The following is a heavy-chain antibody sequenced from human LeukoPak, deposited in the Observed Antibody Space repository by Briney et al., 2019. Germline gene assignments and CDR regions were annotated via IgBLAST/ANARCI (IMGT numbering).Heavy chain of an antibody. Sequence: GESLKISCKASGYTFTSFFIGWVRPVPGQGLEWMGIISSGDSLTSYSPSFQGQVTISADKSISTGYLQWSSLKASDTAMYYCARWNYYDSSGYCDYWGQGTLVTVSS. CDR3: ARWNYYDSSGYCDY. CDR1: GYTFTSFF. V-gene: IGHV5-51*01. CDR2: ISSGDSLT. D-gene: IGHD3-22*01. J-gene: IGHJ4*02.